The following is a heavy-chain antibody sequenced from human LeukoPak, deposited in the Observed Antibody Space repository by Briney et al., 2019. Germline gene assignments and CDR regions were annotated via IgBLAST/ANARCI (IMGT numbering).Heavy chain of an antibody. CDR2: IYYSGST. D-gene: IGHD3-10*01. CDR3: AARRGFGELKDAFDI. V-gene: IGHV4-59*12. Sequence: SETLSLTCTVSGGSNSSYSWSWIRQPPGKGLEWIGYIYYSGSTYYNPSLKSRVTISVDTSKNQFSLKLSSVTAADTAVYYCAARRGFGELKDAFDIWGQGTMVTVSS. J-gene: IGHJ3*02. CDR1: GGSNSSYS.